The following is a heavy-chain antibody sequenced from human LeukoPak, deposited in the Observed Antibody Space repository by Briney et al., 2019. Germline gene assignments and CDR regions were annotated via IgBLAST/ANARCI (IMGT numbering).Heavy chain of an antibody. V-gene: IGHV3-9*01. D-gene: IGHD4-11*01. CDR3: AKDNRRLPVYYYYMDV. CDR1: GFTFDDYA. Sequence: GGSLRLSCAASGFTFDDYAMHWVRQAPGKGLEWVSGISWNSGSIGYADSVKGRFTISRDNAKNSLYLQMNSLRAEDTALYYCAKDNRRLPVYYYYMDVWGKGTTVTVSS. CDR2: ISWNSGSI. J-gene: IGHJ6*03.